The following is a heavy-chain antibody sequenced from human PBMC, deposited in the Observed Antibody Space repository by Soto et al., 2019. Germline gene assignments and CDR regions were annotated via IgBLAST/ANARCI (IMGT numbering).Heavy chain of an antibody. V-gene: IGHV3-30*18. D-gene: IGHD3-3*01. CDR1: GFTFSSYG. Sequence: QVQLVESGGGVVQPGRSLRLSCAASGFTFSSYGMHWVRQAPGKGLEWVAVISYDGSNKYYADSVKGRFTISRDNSKNTLYLQMNSLRAEDTAVYYCAKDVAFWSGYYVDYWGQGTLVTVSS. J-gene: IGHJ4*02. CDR2: ISYDGSNK. CDR3: AKDVAFWSGYYVDY.